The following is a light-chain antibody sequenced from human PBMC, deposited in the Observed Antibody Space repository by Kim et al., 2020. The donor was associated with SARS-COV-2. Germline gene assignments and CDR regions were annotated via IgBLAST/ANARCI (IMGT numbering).Light chain of an antibody. J-gene: IGKJ1*01. CDR2: GAS. Sequence: EIVMTQSPATLSVSPGERATLSCRASQSVSNNLAWYQQKPGQAPRLLIYGASTRATGIPARFSGSASGTEFTLTISSLQSEDFAVYYCQQYNDWPWTFGQGTKMDIK. CDR3: QQYNDWPWT. CDR1: QSVSNN. V-gene: IGKV3-15*01.